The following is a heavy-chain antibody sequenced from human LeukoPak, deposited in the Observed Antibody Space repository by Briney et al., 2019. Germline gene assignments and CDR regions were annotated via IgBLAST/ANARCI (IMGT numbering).Heavy chain of an antibody. J-gene: IGHJ4*02. CDR2: ISYDGSNK. CDR3: ARGGYSCGWYREVGPDY. Sequence: GGSLRLSCAASGFTFSSYAMHWVRQAPGKGLEWVAVISYDGSNKYYADSVKGRFTISRDNSKNTLYLQMNSLRAEDTAVYYCARGGYSCGWYREVGPDYWGQGTLVTVSS. D-gene: IGHD6-19*01. V-gene: IGHV3-30*04. CDR1: GFTFSSYA.